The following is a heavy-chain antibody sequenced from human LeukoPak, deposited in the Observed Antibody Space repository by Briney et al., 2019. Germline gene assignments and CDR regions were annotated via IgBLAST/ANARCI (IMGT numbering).Heavy chain of an antibody. CDR2: ISYTGST. D-gene: IGHD4-17*01. Sequence: PSDTLSRTCTVSGGSINPYYWSWIRQPPGKGLEYIGYISYTGSTNSNPSLKSRLTISVDTSKNQLSLKLRSVTAADTAVYYCARIHDYGDYAFDKWGQGTLVTVSS. CDR3: ARIHDYGDYAFDK. J-gene: IGHJ4*02. CDR1: GGSINPYY. V-gene: IGHV4-59*08.